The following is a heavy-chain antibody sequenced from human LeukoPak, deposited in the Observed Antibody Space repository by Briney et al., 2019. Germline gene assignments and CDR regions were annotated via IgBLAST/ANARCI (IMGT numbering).Heavy chain of an antibody. CDR1: GGTFSSYA. Sequence: SVTVSCTASGGTFSSYAISWVRQAPGQGLEWMGGIIPIFGTANYAQKFQGRVTITADESTNTAYMELSSLRSEDTAVYYCASKRGYSYGFDYWGQGTLVTVSS. CDR2: IIPIFGTA. V-gene: IGHV1-69*13. J-gene: IGHJ4*02. D-gene: IGHD5-18*01. CDR3: ASKRGYSYGFDY.